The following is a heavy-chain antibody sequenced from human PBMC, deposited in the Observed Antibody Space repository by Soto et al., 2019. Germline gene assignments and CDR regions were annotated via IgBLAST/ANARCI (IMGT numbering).Heavy chain of an antibody. CDR2: IHYSGST. CDR1: GGSISSYY. Sequence: SETLSLTCTVSGGSISSYYWSWIRQPPGKGLEWIGYIHYSGSTYYNPSLNSRVTISLDTSKKQFSLKLSSVTAADTAVYYCARLAAMGEFDYWGQGTLVTVSS. J-gene: IGHJ4*02. D-gene: IGHD5-18*01. V-gene: IGHV4-59*08. CDR3: ARLAAMGEFDY.